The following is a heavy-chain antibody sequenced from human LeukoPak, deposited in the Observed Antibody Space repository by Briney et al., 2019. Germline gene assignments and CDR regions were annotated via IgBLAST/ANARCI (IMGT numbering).Heavy chain of an antibody. CDR2: MNPNSGNT. V-gene: IGHV1-8*01. Sequence: ASVKVSCKASGYTLTSYDINWVRQATGQGLEWMGWMNPNSGNTGYAQKFQGRVTMTRNTSISTAYMELSSLRSEDTAVYYCARGASQVLTTLYYYYYYGMDVWGQGTTVTVSS. D-gene: IGHD1-1*01. CDR1: GYTLTSYD. J-gene: IGHJ6*02. CDR3: ARGASQVLTTLYYYYYYGMDV.